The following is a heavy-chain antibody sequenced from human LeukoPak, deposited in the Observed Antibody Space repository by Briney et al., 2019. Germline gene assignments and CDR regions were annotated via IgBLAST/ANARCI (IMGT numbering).Heavy chain of an antibody. V-gene: IGHV3-21*01. CDR1: GFSFSNFG. CDR3: ARQFYDFWSGFYTADFYFDY. Sequence: GGSLRLSCAASGFSFSNFGMSWVRQAPGKGLEWVSSISGHSRYIYYADSVKGRFTISRDNAKNSLYLQMNSLRAEDSAVYNCARQFYDFWSGFYTADFYFDYWGQGTLVTVSS. D-gene: IGHD3-3*01. J-gene: IGHJ4*02. CDR2: ISGHSRYI.